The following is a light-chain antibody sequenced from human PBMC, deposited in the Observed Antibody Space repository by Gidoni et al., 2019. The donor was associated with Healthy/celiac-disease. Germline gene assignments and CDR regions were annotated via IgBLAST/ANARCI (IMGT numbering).Light chain of an antibody. CDR3: NTRGSSGNHLSV. CDR1: SLRSYY. CDR2: GKT. V-gene: IGLV3-19*01. J-gene: IGLJ1*01. Sequence: SSELTQDPAVSVALGQTVSITCQGDSLRSYYASWYQQKPGQAPVLVIYGKTNRPSGIPDRFSGSSSGNTASLTISGAQAEDEADYSCNTRGSSGNHLSVFGTGTKVTVL.